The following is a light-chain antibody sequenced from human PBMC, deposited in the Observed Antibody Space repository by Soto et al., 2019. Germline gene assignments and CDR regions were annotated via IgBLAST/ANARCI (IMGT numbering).Light chain of an antibody. Sequence: DIQLTQSPSSLSPSVGDRITLSCRASPSISRNLNWYQQMPGKAPSLLIYAARDLQSGVPGRFSGSGSGTEFNLTISSLQPEDLATYYCQQSHSTPYTFGQGTKLEI. V-gene: IGKV1-39*01. J-gene: IGKJ2*01. CDR2: AAR. CDR1: PSISRN. CDR3: QQSHSTPYT.